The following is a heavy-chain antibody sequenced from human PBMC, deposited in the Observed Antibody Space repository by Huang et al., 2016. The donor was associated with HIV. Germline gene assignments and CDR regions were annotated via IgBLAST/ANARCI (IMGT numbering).Heavy chain of an antibody. Sequence: QIQLMQSGPELKQPGASVKVSCKASGYTFTSYGITWVLRAPGQGPEWMGWISASSGDTEYAQKFQCRVTLTTDTSTNIAYMELRSLRSDDTAKYYCARDPKYHRIGYYRQRRGIDIWGQGTMVIVSS. CDR2: ISASSGDT. J-gene: IGHJ3*02. D-gene: IGHD3-22*01. CDR1: GYTFTSYG. V-gene: IGHV1-18*01. CDR3: ARDPKYHRIGYYRQRRGIDI.